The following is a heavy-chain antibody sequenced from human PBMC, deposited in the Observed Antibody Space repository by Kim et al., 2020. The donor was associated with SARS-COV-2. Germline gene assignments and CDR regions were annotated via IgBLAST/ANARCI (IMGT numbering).Heavy chain of an antibody. J-gene: IGHJ4*02. V-gene: IGHV3-7*03. CDR2: T. D-gene: IGHD6-13*01. CDR3: ARTDFAAAGNY. Sequence: TDCVDSVKGRFTVSRDNAKNSRSLQMNSLRAEDTAVYYCARTDFAAAGNYWGQGTLVTVSS.